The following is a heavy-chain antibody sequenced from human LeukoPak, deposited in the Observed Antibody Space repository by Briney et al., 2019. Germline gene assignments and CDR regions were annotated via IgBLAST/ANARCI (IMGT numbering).Heavy chain of an antibody. CDR3: ARQRIVALNWFDP. V-gene: IGHV4-61*01. Sequence: SETLSLTCTVSGGSFSSGSYYWSWIRQPPGKGLEWIGYIYYSGSTNYNPSLKSRVTISVDTSKNQFSLKLSSVTAADTAVYYCARQRIVALNWFDPWGQGTLVTVSS. J-gene: IGHJ5*02. CDR1: GGSFSSGSYY. D-gene: IGHD1-26*01. CDR2: IYYSGST.